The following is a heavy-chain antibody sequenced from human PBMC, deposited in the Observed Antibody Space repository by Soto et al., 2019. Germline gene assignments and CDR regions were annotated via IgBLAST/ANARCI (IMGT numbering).Heavy chain of an antibody. Sequence: PGGSLRLSCVASGFTFDSWGMNWVRQAPGKGLEWVAGVSPHAANTYYADSVRGRFIISRDDSSKTVSLDMNSLRGEDSAVYYCATEGAKTTCKFDYWGQGTVVTVSS. D-gene: IGHD1-26*01. CDR1: GFTFDSWG. J-gene: IGHJ4*02. CDR3: ATEGAKTTCKFDY. CDR2: VSPHAANT. V-gene: IGHV3-23*01.